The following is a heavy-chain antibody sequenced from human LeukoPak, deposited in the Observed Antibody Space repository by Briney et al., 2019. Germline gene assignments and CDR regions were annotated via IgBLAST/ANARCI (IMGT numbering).Heavy chain of an antibody. CDR2: IYYTGNT. D-gene: IGHD1-26*01. CDR1: GDSITGYY. Sequence: SETLSLTCSVSGDSITGYYWGWIRQPPGKGLEWIGNIYYTGNTYYNSSLKSRVTISTDTSNNQFSLKLNSVTAADTAVYYCARGRWISGSYYNFDYWGQGTLVTVSS. V-gene: IGHV4-39*07. J-gene: IGHJ4*02. CDR3: ARGRWISGSYYNFDY.